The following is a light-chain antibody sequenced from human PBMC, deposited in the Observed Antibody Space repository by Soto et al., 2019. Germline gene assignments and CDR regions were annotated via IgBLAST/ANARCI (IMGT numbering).Light chain of an antibody. CDR1: HSISNF. CDR3: QQHQNLPLT. V-gene: IGKV1-33*01. CDR2: DAT. Sequence: DIQMTQSPSSLSASVGDSVTITCQASHSISNFLNWYQQKPGRAPTLLIYDATNLETGVPSRFSGSGSGTHFSLTISSLQPEDFATYFCQQHQNLPLTFGGGTKVEIK. J-gene: IGKJ4*01.